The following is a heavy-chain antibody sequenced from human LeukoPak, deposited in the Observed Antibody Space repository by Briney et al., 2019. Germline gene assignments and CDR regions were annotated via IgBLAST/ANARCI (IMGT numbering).Heavy chain of an antibody. D-gene: IGHD3/OR15-3a*01. CDR2: INSGGTT. V-gene: IGHV3-53*01. CDR1: GFIASSTY. Sequence: PGGSLRLSCAASGFIASSTYMNGVRQAPGKGLEWISVINSGGTTYYADSVKGRFTISRDDSKNMLFLQMNSLRAEDTAVYYCAKMDSDYYIDFWGQGTLVTVSS. CDR3: AKMDSDYYIDF. J-gene: IGHJ4*02.